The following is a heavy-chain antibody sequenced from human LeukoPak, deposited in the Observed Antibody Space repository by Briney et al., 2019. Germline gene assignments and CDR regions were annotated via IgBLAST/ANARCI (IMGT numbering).Heavy chain of an antibody. Sequence: SETLSLTCTVSGASIISGGYHWNWIRQHPEKGLEYIGYIYYSGFTSYNPSLKGRVTISVDTPKNQFSLTVSSVTAADTAVYYCARGGGPVPFDYWGQGTLVTVSS. CDR3: ARGGGPVPFDY. CDR1: GASIISGGYH. V-gene: IGHV4-31*03. D-gene: IGHD3-10*01. J-gene: IGHJ4*02. CDR2: IYYSGFT.